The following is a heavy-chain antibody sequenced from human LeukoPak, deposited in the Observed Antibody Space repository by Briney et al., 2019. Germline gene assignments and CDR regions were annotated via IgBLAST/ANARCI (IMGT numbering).Heavy chain of an antibody. V-gene: IGHV3-30*14. CDR1: GFTFSSYA. J-gene: IGHJ4*02. CDR2: ISYDGSNK. Sequence: PGGSLRLSCAASGFTFSSYAMHWVRQPPGKGLEWVAVISYDGSNKYYADSVKGRFTISRENAKNSLYLQMNSLRAGDTAVYYCARGGRRVRGALGSWGQGTLVTVSS. D-gene: IGHD3-10*01. CDR3: ARGGRRVRGALGS.